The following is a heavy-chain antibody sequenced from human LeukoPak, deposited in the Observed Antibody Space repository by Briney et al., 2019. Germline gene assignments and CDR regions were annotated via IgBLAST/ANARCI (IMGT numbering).Heavy chain of an antibody. CDR2: ISSSSSYI. V-gene: IGHV3-21*01. Sequence: SGGSLRLSCAASGFTFSSYSMSWVRLAPGKGLEWVSSISSSSSYIYYADSVKGRFTISRDNAKNSLYLQMNSLRAEDTAVYYCARDRNLLDFDYWGQGTLVTVSS. J-gene: IGHJ4*02. CDR3: ARDRNLLDFDY. CDR1: GFTFSSYS.